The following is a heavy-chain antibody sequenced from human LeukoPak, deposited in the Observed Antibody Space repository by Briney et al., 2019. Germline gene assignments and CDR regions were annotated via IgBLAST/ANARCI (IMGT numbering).Heavy chain of an antibody. D-gene: IGHD1-26*01. CDR3: ARGARGSYSY. CDR2: IYYSGST. V-gene: IGHV4-59*08. Sequence: SETLSLTCTVSGGSINSYYWSWIRQPPGKGLEWIGYIYYSGSTNYNPSLKGRVTISVDTSKNQFSLKLSSVTAADTAVYYCARGARGSYSYWGQGTLVTVSS. J-gene: IGHJ4*02. CDR1: GGSINSYY.